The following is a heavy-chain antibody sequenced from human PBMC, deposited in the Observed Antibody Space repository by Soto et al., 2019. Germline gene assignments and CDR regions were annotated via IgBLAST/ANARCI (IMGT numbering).Heavy chain of an antibody. CDR3: ARADPDCSSTSCYAGGGVYYYYYMDV. D-gene: IGHD2-2*01. CDR2: INHSGST. J-gene: IGHJ6*03. V-gene: IGHV4-34*01. Sequence: PSETLSLTCAVYGGSFSGYYWSWIRQPPGKGLEWIGEINHSGSTNYNPSLKSRVTISVDTSKNQFSLKLSSVTAADTAVYYCARADPDCSSTSCYAGGGVYYYYYMDVWGKGTTVTVS. CDR1: GGSFSGYY.